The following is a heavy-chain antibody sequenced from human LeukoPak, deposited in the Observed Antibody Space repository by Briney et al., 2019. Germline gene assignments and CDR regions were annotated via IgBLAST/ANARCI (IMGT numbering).Heavy chain of an antibody. V-gene: IGHV3-15*01. CDR2: IHTNIDGGRI. CDR3: ARRVIAVDQGHFDL. J-gene: IGHJ2*01. D-gene: IGHD6-19*01. Sequence: GGSLRLSCVASGLTFSNFWMSWVRQAPGKGLEWVGRIHTNIDGGRIDYAPPVKGRFTISRDDSKNTLYLQMNRLRVEDTAVYYCARRVIAVDQGHFDLWGRGTLVTVSS. CDR1: GLTFSNFW.